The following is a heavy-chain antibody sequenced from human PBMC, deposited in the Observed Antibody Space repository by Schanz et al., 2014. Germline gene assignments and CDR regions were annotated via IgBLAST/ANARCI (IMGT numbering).Heavy chain of an antibody. Sequence: EVQLVESGGGVVHPGGSLRLSCAASGFTVDSNYMSWVRQAPGKGLEWVSIIYPDGSTNYGDSMKGRFTVSRDEWKNTLYLQMNSLRGEDSAVYYCARPSGSYFWAFDIWGQGTMVTVSS. D-gene: IGHD3-10*01. CDR3: ARPSGSYFWAFDI. CDR2: IYPDGST. J-gene: IGHJ3*02. CDR1: GFTVDSNY. V-gene: IGHV3-66*01.